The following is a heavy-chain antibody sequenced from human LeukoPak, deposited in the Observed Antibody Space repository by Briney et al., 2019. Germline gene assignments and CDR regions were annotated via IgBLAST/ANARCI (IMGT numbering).Heavy chain of an antibody. CDR1: DDSISSSTYY. D-gene: IGHD3-22*01. CDR3: ARGPYSYDSSGAFDI. V-gene: IGHV4-39*07. J-gene: IGHJ3*02. Sequence: SETLSLTCIISDDSISSSTYYWGWIRQPPGKGLEWIGTLYYSGKTYYNPSLKSRVTISIDTSKNQFSLKLSSVTAADTAVYFCARGPYSYDSSGAFDIWGQGTMVTVSS. CDR2: LYYSGKT.